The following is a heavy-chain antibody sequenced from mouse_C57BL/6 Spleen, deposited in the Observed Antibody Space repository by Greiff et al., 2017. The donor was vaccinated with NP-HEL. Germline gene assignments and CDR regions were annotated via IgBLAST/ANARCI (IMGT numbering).Heavy chain of an antibody. J-gene: IGHJ1*03. CDR1: GYTFTSYW. CDR2: INPSYGGT. V-gene: IGHV1-53*01. D-gene: IGHD2-3*01. CDR3: ARTVYDGSPRLDFDV. Sequence: QVQLQQPGTELVKPGASVKLSCKASGYTFTSYWMHWVKQRPGQGLEWIGNINPSYGGTNYNEKFKSKATLTVDKSSSTDYMQLSSLTSEDSAVYYCARTVYDGSPRLDFDVWGTGTTVTVSS.